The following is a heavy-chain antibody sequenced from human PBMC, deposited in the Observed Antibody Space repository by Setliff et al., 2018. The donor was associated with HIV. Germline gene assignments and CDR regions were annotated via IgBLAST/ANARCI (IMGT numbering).Heavy chain of an antibody. J-gene: IGHJ6*02. CDR1: GYSISSGYY. D-gene: IGHD3-10*01. V-gene: IGHV4-38-2*02. CDR3: ARAYGSGMGMDV. Sequence: SETLSLTCTVSGYSISSGYYWGWIRQPPGKGLEWIGSIYHSGSTYYNPSLKSRVTISVDTSKNQFSLKLSSVTAADTAVYYCARAYGSGMGMDVWGQGTTVT. CDR2: IYHSGST.